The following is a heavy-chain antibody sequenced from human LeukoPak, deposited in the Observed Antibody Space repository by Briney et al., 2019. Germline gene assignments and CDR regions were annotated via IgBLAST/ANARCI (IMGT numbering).Heavy chain of an antibody. D-gene: IGHD3-3*01. CDR1: GYTFTSYD. CDR2: MNPNSGNT. J-gene: IGHJ5*02. CDR3: ARVEVDNWFDP. V-gene: IGHV1-8*03. Sequence: ASVKVSCKASGYTFTSYDINWVGQATGQGLEWMGWMNPNSGNTGYAQKFQGRVTITRNTSISTAYMELSSLRSGDTAVYYCARVEVDNWFDPWGQGTLVTVSS.